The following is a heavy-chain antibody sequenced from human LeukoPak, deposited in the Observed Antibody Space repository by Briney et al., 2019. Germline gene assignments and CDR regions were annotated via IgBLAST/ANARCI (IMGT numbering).Heavy chain of an antibody. V-gene: IGHV1-69*05. Sequence: SVKVSCKASGGTFSSYAISWVRQAPGQGLEWMGGIIPIFGTANYAQKFQGRVTITTDESTSTTYMELSSLRSEDTAVYYCASMVRGVYYYYYMDVWGKGTTVTVSS. CDR3: ASMVRGVYYYYYMDV. J-gene: IGHJ6*03. D-gene: IGHD3-10*01. CDR1: GGTFSSYA. CDR2: IIPIFGTA.